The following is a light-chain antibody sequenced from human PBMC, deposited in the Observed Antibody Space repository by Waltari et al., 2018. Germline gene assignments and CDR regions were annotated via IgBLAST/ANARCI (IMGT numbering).Light chain of an antibody. Sequence: DIQMTQSPSTLSAYVGDRVPITCRASQSISSWLAWYQQKPGKAPKLLIYKASSLESGVPSRFSGSGSGTEFTLTISSLQPDDFATYYCQQYNSYAWTFGQGTKVEIK. CDR2: KAS. J-gene: IGKJ1*01. CDR3: QQYNSYAWT. V-gene: IGKV1-5*03. CDR1: QSISSW.